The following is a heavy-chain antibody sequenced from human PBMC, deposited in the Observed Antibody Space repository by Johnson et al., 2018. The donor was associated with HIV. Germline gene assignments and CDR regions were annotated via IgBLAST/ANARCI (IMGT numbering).Heavy chain of an antibody. CDR2: IKQDGSEK. Sequence: VQLVESGGGLVQPGGSLRLSCAASGFTFNNYWMSWVRQAPGKGLEWVANIKQDGSEKHYVDSVKGRFIISRDNAKNSLYLQMNSLRAEDTAVYYCARDPELDYFDNRAFDIWGQGTMVTVSS. J-gene: IGHJ3*02. D-gene: IGHD3-22*01. CDR1: GFTFNNYW. V-gene: IGHV3-7*01. CDR3: ARDPELDYFDNRAFDI.